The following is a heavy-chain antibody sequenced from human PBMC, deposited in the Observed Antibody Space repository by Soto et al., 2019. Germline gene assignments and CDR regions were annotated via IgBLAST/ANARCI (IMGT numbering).Heavy chain of an antibody. Sequence: EVQLVESGGGLVQPGGSLRLSCAASGFTFSSYSMNWVRQAPWKGLEWVSYISSSSSTIYYADSVKGRFTISRDNAKNSLYLQMNSLRAEDTAVYYCARHPERIAEIGWFGPWGQGTLVTVSS. CDR1: GFTFSSYS. D-gene: IGHD6-13*01. CDR2: ISSSSSTI. V-gene: IGHV3-48*01. CDR3: ARHPERIAEIGWFGP. J-gene: IGHJ5*02.